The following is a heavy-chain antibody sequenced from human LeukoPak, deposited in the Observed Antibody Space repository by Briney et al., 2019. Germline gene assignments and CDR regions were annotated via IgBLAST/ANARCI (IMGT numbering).Heavy chain of an antibody. Sequence: ASVKVSCKASGYTFTSYYMHWVRQAPGQGLEWMGIINPSGGSTSYAQKFQGRVTMTRDMSTSTVYMELSSLRSEDTAVYYCARVISPENYFYFLEYYYMDVWGKGATVTVSS. D-gene: IGHD3/OR15-3a*01. CDR2: INPSGGST. V-gene: IGHV1-46*01. J-gene: IGHJ6*03. CDR1: GYTFTSYY. CDR3: ARVISPENYFYFLEYYYMDV.